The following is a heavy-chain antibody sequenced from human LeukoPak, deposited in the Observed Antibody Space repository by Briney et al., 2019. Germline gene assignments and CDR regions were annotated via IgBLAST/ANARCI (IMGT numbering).Heavy chain of an antibody. Sequence: SETLSLTCTVSGGSISSSSYYWGWIRQPLGKGLEWIGSIYYSGSTYYNPSLKSRVTISVDTSKNQFSLKLSSVTAADTAVYYCARRKRPYGRPDYYYMDVWGKRTTVTVSS. J-gene: IGHJ6*03. CDR1: GGSISSSSYY. D-gene: IGHD4-17*01. V-gene: IGHV4-39*01. CDR3: ARRKRPYGRPDYYYMDV. CDR2: IYYSGST.